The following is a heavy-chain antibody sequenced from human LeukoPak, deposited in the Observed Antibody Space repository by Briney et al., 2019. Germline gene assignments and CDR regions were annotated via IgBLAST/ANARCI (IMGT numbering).Heavy chain of an antibody. CDR2: ISSSSSYI. D-gene: IGHD1-14*01. Sequence: GGPLRLSCAASGFPFSSYSMNGSPPPPGRGLEWFSSISSSSSYIYYADSVKGRFTISRDNAKNSLYLQMNSLRAEDTAVYYCASVTGTGYWGQGTLVTVSS. CDR3: ASVTGTGY. CDR1: GFPFSSYS. J-gene: IGHJ4*02. V-gene: IGHV3-21*01.